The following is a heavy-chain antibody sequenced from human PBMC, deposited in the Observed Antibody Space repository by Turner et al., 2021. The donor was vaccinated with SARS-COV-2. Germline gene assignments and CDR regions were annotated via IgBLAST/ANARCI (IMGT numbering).Heavy chain of an antibody. Sequence: EVQLVESGGGLVKPGGSLSLSCAASGTTFSSYTMYWVRQAPGKGLEWVSSISSSSSYIYYADSVKGRFTISRDNAKNSLYLQMNSLRAEDTAVYYCARGTYYYDSSVYSGTNWFDPWGQGTLVTVSS. CDR1: GTTFSSYT. V-gene: IGHV3-21*01. D-gene: IGHD3-22*01. CDR3: ARGTYYYDSSVYSGTNWFDP. J-gene: IGHJ5*02. CDR2: ISSSSSYI.